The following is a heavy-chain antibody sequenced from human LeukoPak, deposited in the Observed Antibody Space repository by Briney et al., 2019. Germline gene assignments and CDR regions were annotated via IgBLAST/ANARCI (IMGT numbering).Heavy chain of an antibody. CDR2: IYTSGGT. V-gene: IGHV4-4*07. CDR1: GSSISNYY. J-gene: IGHJ4*02. Sequence: SETLSLTCTVSGSSISNYYWTWSRQPAGKGLEWIGRIYTSGGTNYNPSLKTRITMSVDTSKNQVSLKLSSVTAADTAMYYCARAAEYSSGWYLFDYWGQGILVTVSA. D-gene: IGHD6-19*01. CDR3: ARAAEYSSGWYLFDY.